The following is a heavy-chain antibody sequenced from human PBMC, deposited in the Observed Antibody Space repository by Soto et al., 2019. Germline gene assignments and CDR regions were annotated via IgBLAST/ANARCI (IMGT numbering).Heavy chain of an antibody. Sequence: ASVKVSCKASCYTFPSYGISWVRQAPGQGLEWMGWISAYNGNTNYAQKLQGRVTMTTDTSTSTAYMELRSLRSDDTAVYYCARDRLWDYGDYGIDYWGQGTLVTVSS. CDR1: CYTFPSYG. V-gene: IGHV1-18*01. CDR2: ISAYNGNT. J-gene: IGHJ4*02. CDR3: ARDRLWDYGDYGIDY. D-gene: IGHD4-17*01.